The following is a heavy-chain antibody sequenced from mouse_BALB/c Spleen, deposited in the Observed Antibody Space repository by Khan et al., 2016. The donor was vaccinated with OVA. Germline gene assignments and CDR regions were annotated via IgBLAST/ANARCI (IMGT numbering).Heavy chain of an antibody. J-gene: IGHJ3*01. D-gene: IGHD2-4*01. CDR3: ARSTMITTEFAY. CDR1: GYTFTSYW. Sequence: QVQLQQSGAELVKPGASVKLSCKASGYTFTSYWMHWVKQRPGQGLEWIGEINPSNGRTNYNEKFKSKATLTVDKSSNTAYMQLSSLTSEDSAVYYSARSTMITTEFAYWGQGTLVTVSA. V-gene: IGHV1S81*02. CDR2: INPSNGRT.